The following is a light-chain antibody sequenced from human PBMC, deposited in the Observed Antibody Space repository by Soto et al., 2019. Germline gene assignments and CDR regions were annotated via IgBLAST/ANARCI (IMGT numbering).Light chain of an antibody. CDR3: KQYGSSSIT. CDR2: GAS. J-gene: IGKJ5*01. Sequence: PGERATLSCRASQSVSSNYLAWYQQKPGQAPRLLFYGASTRATGIADRFSGSGSGTDFTLTISRLEPEDFAVYYCKQYGSSSITFGQGTRLEIK. CDR1: QSVSSNY. V-gene: IGKV3-20*01.